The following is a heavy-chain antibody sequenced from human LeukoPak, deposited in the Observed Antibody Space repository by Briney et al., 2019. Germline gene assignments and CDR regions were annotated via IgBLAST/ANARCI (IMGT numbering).Heavy chain of an antibody. J-gene: IGHJ5*02. CDR2: IYHSGDT. V-gene: IGHV4-38-2*02. Sequence: PSETLSLTCIVSGYSITSGYYWGWIRQPPGKGLEWIGSIYHSGDTYYNPSLKSRVTISVDTSKNQFSLKLDSVTAADTAVYYCARGYSSSWYFNWFDPWGQGTLVTVSS. D-gene: IGHD6-13*01. CDR3: ARGYSSSWYFNWFDP. CDR1: GYSITSGYY.